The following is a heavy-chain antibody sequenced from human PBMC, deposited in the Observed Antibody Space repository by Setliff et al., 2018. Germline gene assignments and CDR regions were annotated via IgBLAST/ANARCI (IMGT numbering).Heavy chain of an antibody. V-gene: IGHV4-34*01. CDR3: SRGDDNSKAGAD. Sequence: SETLSLTCTVYGVSFSDYYWGWVRQSPGKGLDWIGEINHSGTTNYDPSLEGRISISVDTSKRQFSLKLTSVTAADMAVYYCSRGDDNSKAGADWGQGSLVTVSS. D-gene: IGHD4-4*01. J-gene: IGHJ4*02. CDR1: GVSFSDYY. CDR2: INHSGTT.